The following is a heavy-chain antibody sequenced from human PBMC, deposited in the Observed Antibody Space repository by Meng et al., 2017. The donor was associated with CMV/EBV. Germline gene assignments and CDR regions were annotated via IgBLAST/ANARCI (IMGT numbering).Heavy chain of an antibody. CDR3: ARGSLDRDGYKVDY. Sequence: ASVKVSCKASGYTFTGYYMHWVRQAPGQGLEWMGWINPNSGGTNYAQKFQGRVTMTRDTSISTAYMELGRLRSDDTAVYYCARGSLDRDGYKVDYWGQGTLVTSPQ. J-gene: IGHJ4*02. CDR2: INPNSGGT. CDR1: GYTFTGYY. V-gene: IGHV1-2*02. D-gene: IGHD5-24*01.